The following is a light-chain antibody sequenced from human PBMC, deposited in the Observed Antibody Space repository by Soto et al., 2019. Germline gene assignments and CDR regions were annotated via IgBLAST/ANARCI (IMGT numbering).Light chain of an antibody. Sequence: EIVLTQSPGTLSLSPGERATLSCRASQSVSRSYIAWYQQKPGQAPRVLIYDASSRATGIPDRFSGSGSGTAFTITISRLEPEDFAVYYCQQYDSAPDTFGGGTKVEI. J-gene: IGKJ4*01. CDR2: DAS. V-gene: IGKV3-20*01. CDR1: QSVSRSY. CDR3: QQYDSAPDT.